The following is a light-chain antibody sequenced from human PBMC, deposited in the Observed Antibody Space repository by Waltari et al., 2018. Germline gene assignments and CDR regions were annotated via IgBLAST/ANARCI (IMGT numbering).Light chain of an antibody. V-gene: IGLV1-40*01. CDR3: QSYDSSLSGSV. CDR2: GNS. J-gene: IGLJ3*02. CDR1: SSNIGAGYD. Sequence: QSVLPQPPSVSGAPGQRVTIPCPGSSSNIGAGYDVPWYQQLPGTAPKLLIYGNSNRPSGVPDRFSGSKSGTSASLAITGLQAEDEADYYCQSYDSSLSGSVFGGGTKLTVL.